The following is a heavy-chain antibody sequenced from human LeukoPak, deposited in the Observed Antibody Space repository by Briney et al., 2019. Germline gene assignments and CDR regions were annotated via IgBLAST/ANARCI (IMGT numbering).Heavy chain of an antibody. J-gene: IGHJ4*02. CDR2: IYTSGST. V-gene: IGHV4-4*07. D-gene: IGHD1-20*01. CDR1: GGSISSYY. Sequence: SQTLSLTCTVSGGSISSYYWSWIRQPAGKGLEWIGRIYTSGSTNYNPSLKSRVTMSVDTSKNQFSLKLSSVTAADTAVYYCARDFSITGTAEFDYWGQGTLVTVSS. CDR3: ARDFSITGTAEFDY.